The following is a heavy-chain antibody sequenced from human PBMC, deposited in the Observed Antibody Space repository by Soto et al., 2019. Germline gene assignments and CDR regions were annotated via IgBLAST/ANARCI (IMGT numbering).Heavy chain of an antibody. J-gene: IGHJ2*01. CDR3: ARMSYFYDKWYFDL. CDR2: VYYSGTT. D-gene: IGHD3-22*01. Sequence: SETLSLTCTVSGASINNNDYYWSWIRQTPGKGLEWIGYVYYSGTTDYIPSLKSRLSMSIDKSQNQFTPKLNSVTAADTATYYCARMSYFYDKWYFDLWGRGTRVTVSS. V-gene: IGHV4-30-4*01. CDR1: GASINNNDYY.